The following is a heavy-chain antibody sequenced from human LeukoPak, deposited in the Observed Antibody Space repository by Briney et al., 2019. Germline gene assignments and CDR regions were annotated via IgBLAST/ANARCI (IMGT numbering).Heavy chain of an antibody. J-gene: IGHJ5*02. V-gene: IGHV3-53*01. D-gene: IGHD3-22*01. Sequence: GGSLRLSCAASGFTVSSNYMSWVRQAPGKGLEWVSIIYSGGLTYYADSVKGRFTISRDNSKNTLYLQMNSLRDEDTAVYYCATNYYESSGYYPSSWGQGTLVTVPS. CDR3: ATNYYESSGYYPSS. CDR2: IYSGGLT. CDR1: GFTVSSNY.